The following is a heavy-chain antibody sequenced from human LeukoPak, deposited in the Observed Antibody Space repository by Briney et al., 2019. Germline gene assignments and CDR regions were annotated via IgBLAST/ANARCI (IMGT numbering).Heavy chain of an antibody. V-gene: IGHV5-51*01. J-gene: IGHJ4*02. Sequence: GESLMISLKGYGYSFTSYWIGWMREMAGKGLEWMGIIYPGDSDTRYSPSFQGQVTISADKSISTAYLQWSSLKASDTAMYYCARRYYYDGSGYYSPWDYWGQGTLVTVSS. CDR3: ARRYYYDGSGYYSPWDY. D-gene: IGHD3-22*01. CDR2: IYPGDSDT. CDR1: GYSFTSYW.